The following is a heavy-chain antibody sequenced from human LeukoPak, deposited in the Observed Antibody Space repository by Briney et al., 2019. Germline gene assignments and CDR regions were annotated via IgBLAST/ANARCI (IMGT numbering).Heavy chain of an antibody. Sequence: ASVRVSCTSSVYTFTDYYIHWVRQARGQGRECMGWINPNNSGTNYAQTFQGMVTMTRDTSISTAYMEVSSLRSDDTAVSYCARHTSTGAFHIWGQGTMVTVSS. CDR3: ARHTSTGAFHI. V-gene: IGHV1-2*02. CDR2: INPNNSGT. D-gene: IGHD3-16*01. CDR1: VYTFTDYY. J-gene: IGHJ3*02.